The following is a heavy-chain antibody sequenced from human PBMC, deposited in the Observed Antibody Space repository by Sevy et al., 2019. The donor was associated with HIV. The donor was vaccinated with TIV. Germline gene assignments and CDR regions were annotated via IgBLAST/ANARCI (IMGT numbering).Heavy chain of an antibody. D-gene: IGHD1-20*01. V-gene: IGHV4-59*01. Sequence: SETLSLTCTVSGGSFSSYYWSWIRQSPGKVLEWIGYIYYNGTTNSSPSLRRRVTISPHTSKSQFSLKLKSVTAADTAVYYCARGKVLFDYWGQGTLVTVSS. J-gene: IGHJ4*02. CDR2: IYYNGTT. CDR3: ARGKVLFDY. CDR1: GGSFSSYY.